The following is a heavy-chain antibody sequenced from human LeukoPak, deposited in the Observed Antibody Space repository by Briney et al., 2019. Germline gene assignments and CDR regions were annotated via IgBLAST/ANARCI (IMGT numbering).Heavy chain of an antibody. CDR3: ARGGTVTTIIDY. CDR2: IYYSGST. CDR1: GGSISSYY. V-gene: IGHV4-59*01. Sequence: SETLSLTCTVSGGSISSYYWSWIRQTPGKGLEWIGYIYYSGSTNYNPSLKSRVTISVDASKNQFSLKLSSVTAADTAVYYCARGGTVTTIIDYWGQGTLVTVSS. J-gene: IGHJ4*02. D-gene: IGHD4-17*01.